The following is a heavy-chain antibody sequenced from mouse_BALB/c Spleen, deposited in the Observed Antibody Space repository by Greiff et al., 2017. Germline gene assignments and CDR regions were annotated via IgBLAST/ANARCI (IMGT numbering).Heavy chain of an antibody. CDR1: GFTFSSYA. J-gene: IGHJ2*01. CDR3: ASSFAY. CDR2: ISSGGST. V-gene: IGHV5-6-5*01. Sequence: EVQLQESGGGLVKPGGSLKLSCAASGFTFSSYALSWVRQTPEKRLEWVASISSGGSTYYPDSVKCRFTISLDNARNILYQQMSSLRSEDKAMYYCASSFAYWGQGTTLTVSS.